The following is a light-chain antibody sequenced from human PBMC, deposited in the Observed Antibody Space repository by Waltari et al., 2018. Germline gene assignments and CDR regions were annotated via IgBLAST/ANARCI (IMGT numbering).Light chain of an antibody. CDR2: GAS. CDR1: RTVGNS. Sequence: EIVMTQSPATLSVSPGERATLSCGASRTVGNSLAWYQQKGGQAPRLLIYGASTRATGIPARFSGSGSGTEFTLTISSLQSEDFAVYYCQQYNEWPPHFGQGTKLEI. J-gene: IGKJ2*01. CDR3: QQYNEWPPH. V-gene: IGKV3-15*01.